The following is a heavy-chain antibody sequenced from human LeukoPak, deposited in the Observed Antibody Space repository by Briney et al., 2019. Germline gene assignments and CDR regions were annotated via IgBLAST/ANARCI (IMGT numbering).Heavy chain of an antibody. CDR1: GGSISSSSYY. Sequence: PSETLSLTCTVSGGSISSSSYYWSWIRQPPGKGLEWIGYIYHSGSTYYNPSLKSRATISVDRSKNQFSLKLSSVTAADTAVYYCARDIDPWGQGTLVTVSS. CDR3: ARDIDP. V-gene: IGHV4-30-2*01. CDR2: IYHSGST. J-gene: IGHJ5*02.